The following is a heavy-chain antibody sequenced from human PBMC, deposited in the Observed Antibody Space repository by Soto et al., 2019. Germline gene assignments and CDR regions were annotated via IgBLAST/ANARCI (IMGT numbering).Heavy chain of an antibody. J-gene: IGHJ4*02. V-gene: IGHV3-23*01. CDR2: LSNTGRRT. CDR1: VFPFGANA. D-gene: IGHD1-26*01. CDR3: ATEMGATQGPFDN. Sequence: EVQVLESGGGLVQPGGSLRLSCVVSVFPFGANAMSWVRQAPGKGLEWVSGLSNTGRRTSYADSVKGRFNISSDNSENTVYLQMNSLRVEDTAVYYCATEMGATQGPFDNWGQGTLVTVSS.